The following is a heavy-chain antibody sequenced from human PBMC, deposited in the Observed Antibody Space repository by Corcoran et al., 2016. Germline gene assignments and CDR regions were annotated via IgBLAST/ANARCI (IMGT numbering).Heavy chain of an antibody. J-gene: IGHJ6*02. CDR2: IYYSGST. Sequence: QLQLQESGPGLVKPSETLSLTCTVSGGSISSSSYYWGWIRQPPGKGLEWIGSIYYSGSTYYNPSLKSRVTISVDTSKNQFSLKLSSVTAADTAVYYCARAPQGYGDYYYYGMDVWGQGTTVTVSS. CDR3: ARAPQGYGDYYYYGMDV. V-gene: IGHV4-39*07. D-gene: IGHD4-17*01. CDR1: GGSISSSSYY.